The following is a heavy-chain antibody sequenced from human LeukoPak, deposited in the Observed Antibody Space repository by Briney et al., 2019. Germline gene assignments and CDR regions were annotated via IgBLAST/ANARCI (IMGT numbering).Heavy chain of an antibody. CDR2: IYYSGST. J-gene: IGHJ4*02. V-gene: IGHV4-59*01. D-gene: IGHD6-13*01. CDR3: ARVGVAAGTDY. CDR1: GGSISSYY. Sequence: SETLSLTCTVSGGSISSYYWSWIRQPPGKGLEWIGYIYYSGSTNYNPSLKSRVTISVDTSKNQFSLKLSSVTAADTAVYYCARVGVAAGTDYWGQGTLVTVSS.